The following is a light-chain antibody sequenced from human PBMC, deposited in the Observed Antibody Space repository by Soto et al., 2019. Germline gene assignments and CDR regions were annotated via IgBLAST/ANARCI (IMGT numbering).Light chain of an antibody. CDR2: AAS. J-gene: IGKJ3*01. V-gene: IGKV1-39*01. CDR3: QQSYSTPFT. CDR1: QSISSY. Sequence: DIQMTQSLSSLSASVGDRVTITCRASQSISSYLNWYQQKPGKAPKLLVYAASSLQRGVPSRFSGSGSGTDFTLTISSLQPEDFATYYCQQSYSTPFTFGPGTKVDIQ.